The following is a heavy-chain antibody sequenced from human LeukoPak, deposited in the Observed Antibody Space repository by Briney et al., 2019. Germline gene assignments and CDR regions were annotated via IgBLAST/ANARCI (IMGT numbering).Heavy chain of an antibody. D-gene: IGHD5-24*01. J-gene: IGHJ6*02. V-gene: IGHV3-53*01. CDR2: IYSGGST. CDR1: GFTVSRNY. Sequence: GGSLSLSCAASGFTVSRNYMNWVRQAPGKGLEWVSVIYSGGSTYYADSVKGRFTISRDNSKNTLYLQMNSLRAEDTAVYYCARGQMATTYYYYYGMDVWGQGTTVTVSS. CDR3: ARGQMATTYYYYYGMDV.